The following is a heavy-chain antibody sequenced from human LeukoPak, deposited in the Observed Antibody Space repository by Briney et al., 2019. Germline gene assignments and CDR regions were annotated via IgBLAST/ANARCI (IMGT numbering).Heavy chain of an antibody. Sequence: ASVKVSCKASGYTFTSYDINWVRQATGQGLEWMGWMNPNSGNTGYAQKFQGRVTMTRNTSISTAYMELSSLRSEDTAVYYCARREAAAGTGDYWGQGTLVTVSS. CDR2: MNPNSGNT. D-gene: IGHD6-13*01. J-gene: IGHJ4*02. CDR3: ARREAAAGTGDY. CDR1: GYTFTSYD. V-gene: IGHV1-8*01.